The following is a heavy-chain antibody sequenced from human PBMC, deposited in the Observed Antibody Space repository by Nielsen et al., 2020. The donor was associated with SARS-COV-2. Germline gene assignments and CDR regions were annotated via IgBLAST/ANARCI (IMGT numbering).Heavy chain of an antibody. V-gene: IGHV4-59*01. Sequence: SETLSLTCAVSGGSISSYYWSWIRQPPGKGLEWIGYIYYSGSTNYNPSLKSRVTISVDTSKNQFSLKLSSVTAADTAVYYCAATMVRGVIGWFDPWGQGTLVTVSS. CDR1: GGSISSYY. D-gene: IGHD3-10*01. CDR3: AATMVRGVIGWFDP. J-gene: IGHJ5*02. CDR2: IYYSGST.